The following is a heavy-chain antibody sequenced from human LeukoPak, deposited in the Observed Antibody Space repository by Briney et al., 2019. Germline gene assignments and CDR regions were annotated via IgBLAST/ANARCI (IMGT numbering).Heavy chain of an antibody. CDR2: INPSGGST. V-gene: IGHV1-46*01. CDR3: AGTAGDYGDYGGPSYYYYYYMDV. D-gene: IGHD4-17*01. Sequence: GASVKVSCKASGYTFTSYAMHWVRQAPGQGLEWMGIINPSGGSTSYAQKFQGRVTVTRDTSISTAYMELSRLRSDDTAVYYCAGTAGDYGDYGGPSYYYYYYMDVWGKGTTVTVSS. CDR1: GYTFTSYA. J-gene: IGHJ6*03.